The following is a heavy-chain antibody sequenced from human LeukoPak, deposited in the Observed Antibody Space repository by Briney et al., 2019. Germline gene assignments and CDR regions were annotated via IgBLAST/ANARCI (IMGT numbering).Heavy chain of an antibody. CDR1: GYTFTTHD. V-gene: IGHV1-8*01. Sequence: ASVKVSCKASGYTFTTHDINWVRQATGQGLEWLGWMSPNSGDTGYAQKFQGRATMTSDSSISTAYMELSSLRSEDTAIYYCVRTPPNWGFDYWGQGTLVTVSS. J-gene: IGHJ4*02. CDR2: MSPNSGDT. D-gene: IGHD7-27*01. CDR3: VRTPPNWGFDY.